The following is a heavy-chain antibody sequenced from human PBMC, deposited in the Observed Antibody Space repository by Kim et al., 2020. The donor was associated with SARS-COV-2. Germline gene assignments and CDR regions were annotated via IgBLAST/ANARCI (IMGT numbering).Heavy chain of an antibody. CDR3: VRSIDY. CDR2: INEDGRGK. Sequence: GGSLRLSCAASGFTFNDYWMSWVRQLPGKGLEWVANINEDGRGKYYMDSVKGRTTISRDNTKNSLFLQMNNLRAEDTAVYYCVRSIDYWGQGTLVTVSS. V-gene: IGHV3-7*01. J-gene: IGHJ4*02. CDR1: GFTFNDYW.